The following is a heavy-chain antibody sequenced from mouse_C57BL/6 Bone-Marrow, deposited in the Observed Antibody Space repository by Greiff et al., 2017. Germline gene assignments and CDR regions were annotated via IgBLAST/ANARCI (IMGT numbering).Heavy chain of an antibody. J-gene: IGHJ2*01. CDR1: GFNIKDDY. CDR2: IDPENGDT. D-gene: IGHD4-1*01. CDR3: TTAFWDSGDY. Sequence: VQLQQSGAELVRPGASVKLSCTASGFNIKDDYMHWVKQRPEQGLEWIGWIDPENGDTDYASKFQGKSTITADTSSTTAYLQLSRLQSEYTAAYYCTTAFWDSGDYWGQGTPLTVSS. V-gene: IGHV14-4*01.